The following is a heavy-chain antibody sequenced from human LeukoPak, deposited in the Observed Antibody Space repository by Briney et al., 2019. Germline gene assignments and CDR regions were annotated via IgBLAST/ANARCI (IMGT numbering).Heavy chain of an antibody. CDR1: GGSISSYY. CDR3: ARTKVLLWFGESAQGYFDY. CDR2: IYYSGST. J-gene: IGHJ4*02. D-gene: IGHD3-10*01. Sequence: PSETLSLTCTVSGGSISSYYWSWIRQPPGKGLEWIGYIYYSGSTNYNPSLKSRVTISVDTSKNQFSLKLSSVTAADTAVYYCARTKVLLWFGESAQGYFDYWGQGTLVTVSS. V-gene: IGHV4-59*01.